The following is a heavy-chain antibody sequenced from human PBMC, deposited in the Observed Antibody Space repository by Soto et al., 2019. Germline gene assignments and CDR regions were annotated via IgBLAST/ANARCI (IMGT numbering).Heavy chain of an antibody. J-gene: IGHJ6*02. CDR1: GYTFTGYY. CDR3: ARERIAAAPSGMDV. V-gene: IGHV1-2*02. CDR2: INPNSGGT. D-gene: IGHD6-13*01. Sequence: ASLKVSCKASGYTFTGYYMHWVRQAPGQGLEWMGWINPNSGGTNYEQKFQGRVTMTRDTSIRTAYMELSRLRSDDTAVYYCARERIAAAPSGMDVWGQGTTVTVSS.